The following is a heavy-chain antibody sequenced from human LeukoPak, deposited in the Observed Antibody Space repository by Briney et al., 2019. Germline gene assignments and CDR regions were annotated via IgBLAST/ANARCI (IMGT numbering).Heavy chain of an antibody. V-gene: IGHV3-74*01. Sequence: GGSLRLSCATSGFNFDRYTIHWVRQAPGKGLVWVSRINSDGSSTSYADSVKGRFTISRDNAKNTLYLQMSSLRAEDMAVYYCARGQYSGSYYYYGMDVWGQGTTVTVSS. CDR1: GFNFDRYT. D-gene: IGHD1-26*01. CDR3: ARGQYSGSYYYYGMDV. CDR2: INSDGSST. J-gene: IGHJ6*02.